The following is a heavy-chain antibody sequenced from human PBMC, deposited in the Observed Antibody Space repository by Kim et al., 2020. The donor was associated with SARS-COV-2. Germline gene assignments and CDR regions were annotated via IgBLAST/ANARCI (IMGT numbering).Heavy chain of an antibody. D-gene: IGHD3-10*01. J-gene: IGHJ4*02. V-gene: IGHV4-30-4*01. CDR1: GGSISSGDYY. CDR3: AREGTMVRELDY. CDR2: IYYSGST. Sequence: SETLSLTCTVSGGSISSGDYYWSWIRQPPGKGLEWIGYIYYSGSTYYNPSLKSRVTISVDTSKNQFSLKLSSVTAADTAVYYCAREGTMVRELDYWGQGTLVTVSS.